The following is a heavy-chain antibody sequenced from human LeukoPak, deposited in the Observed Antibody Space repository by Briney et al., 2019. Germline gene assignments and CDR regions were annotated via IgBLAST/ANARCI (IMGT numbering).Heavy chain of an antibody. Sequence: SETLSLTCTVSGGSISSSSYYWGWIRQPPGKGLEWIGSIYYSGSTYYNPSLKSRVTISVDTSKNQFSLKLSSVTAADTAVYYCASTLPSYYYDSSGYMVLYAFDIWGQGTMVTVSS. CDR3: ASTLPSYYYDSSGYMVLYAFDI. J-gene: IGHJ3*02. CDR1: GGSISSSSYY. CDR2: IYYSGST. V-gene: IGHV4-39*07. D-gene: IGHD3-22*01.